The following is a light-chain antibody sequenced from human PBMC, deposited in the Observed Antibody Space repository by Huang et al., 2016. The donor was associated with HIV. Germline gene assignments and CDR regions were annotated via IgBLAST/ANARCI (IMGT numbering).Light chain of an antibody. CDR2: WGD. J-gene: IGKJ3*01. Sequence: DIVMTQSPDSLAVSLGERATINCKSSQTILHDSDSRNYLAWYQQKPGQPPKLLIHWGDIRKTGVPDRFIGSGSGTDFTLTISSLQAEDVAVYYCQQYYSSPFTFGPGTNVDI. CDR1: QTILHDSDSRNY. V-gene: IGKV4-1*01. CDR3: QQYYSSPFT.